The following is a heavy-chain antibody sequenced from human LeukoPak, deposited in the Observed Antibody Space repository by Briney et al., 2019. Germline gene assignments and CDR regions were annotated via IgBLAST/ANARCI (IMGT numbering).Heavy chain of an antibody. V-gene: IGHV5-51*01. CDR2: IYPGDSDT. CDR1: EYGFTSYW. Sequence: GESLKISCKASEYGFTSYWIGWVRQKPGKGLEWMGIIYPGDSDTRYSPSFQGQVTISADKSISTAYLQWSSLKASDTAMYYCARLSHATVPYNWFDPWGQGTLVTVSS. J-gene: IGHJ5*02. CDR3: ARLSHATVPYNWFDP. D-gene: IGHD4-17*01.